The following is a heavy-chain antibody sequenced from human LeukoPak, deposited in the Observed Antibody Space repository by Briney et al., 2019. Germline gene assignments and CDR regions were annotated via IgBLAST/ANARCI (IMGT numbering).Heavy chain of an antibody. Sequence: SETLSLTCAVYGGSFSGYYWSWIRQPPGKGLEWIGEINHSGSTYYNPSLKSRVTISVDRSKNQFSLKLSSVTAADTAVYYCARVYLLNYYDSSGYVDYWGQGTLVTVSS. J-gene: IGHJ4*02. CDR1: GGSFSGYY. CDR3: ARVYLLNYYDSSGYVDY. D-gene: IGHD3-22*01. V-gene: IGHV4-34*01. CDR2: INHSGST.